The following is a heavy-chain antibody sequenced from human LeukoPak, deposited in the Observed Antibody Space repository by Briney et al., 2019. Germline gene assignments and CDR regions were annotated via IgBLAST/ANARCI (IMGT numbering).Heavy chain of an antibody. CDR2: INHSGVT. V-gene: IGHV4-34*01. Sequence: PSETLSLTCAVFGGSLSDYYWSWIRQPPGQGLEWIGEINHSGVTNYHPSLKSRVTISVDMSKNQFSLNLSSVTAADTAVYHCARSIGNYDYDGYYSYGMDVWGQGTTVTVSS. D-gene: IGHD3-16*01. CDR1: GGSLSDYY. CDR3: ARSIGNYDYDGYYSYGMDV. J-gene: IGHJ6*02.